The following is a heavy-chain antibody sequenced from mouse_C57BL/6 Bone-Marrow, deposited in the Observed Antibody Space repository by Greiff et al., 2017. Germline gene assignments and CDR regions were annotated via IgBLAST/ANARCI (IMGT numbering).Heavy chain of an antibody. CDR2: ISGGGGNT. D-gene: IGHD1-1*01. Sequence: EVKLQESGGGLVKPGGSLKLSCAASGFTFSSYTMSWVRQTPEKRLQWVAAISGGGGNTYYPDSVKGRFTISRDNDKNILYLQMSSLRSEDTALYYCSRQVTTVLATKYFDDWGKGTTVTVSS. V-gene: IGHV5-9*01. CDR3: SRQVTTVLATKYFDD. J-gene: IGHJ1*03. CDR1: GFTFSSYT.